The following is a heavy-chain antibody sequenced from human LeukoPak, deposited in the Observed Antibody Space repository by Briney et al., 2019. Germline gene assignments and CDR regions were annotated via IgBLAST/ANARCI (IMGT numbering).Heavy chain of an antibody. J-gene: IGHJ4*02. V-gene: IGHV3-53*01. D-gene: IGHD3-10*01. CDR1: GFTVSSNY. Sequence: PGGSLRLSCAASGFTVSSNYMSWVRQAPGKGLEWVSVIYSGGGTYYADSVKGRLTISRDISKNTVYLQMNSLRAEDTAVYYCARGYGSGSFYNPFDYWGQGTLVTVSS. CDR3: ARGYGSGSFYNPFDY. CDR2: IYSGGGT.